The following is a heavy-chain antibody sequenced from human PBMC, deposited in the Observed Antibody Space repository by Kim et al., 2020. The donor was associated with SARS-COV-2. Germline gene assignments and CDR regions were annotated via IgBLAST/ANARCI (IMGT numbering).Heavy chain of an antibody. V-gene: IGHV3-33*06. D-gene: IGHD2-2*01. J-gene: IGHJ4*02. CDR3: AKICSSASCLVDY. CDR1: GSTLSTYG. CDR2: IWYDGSNK. Sequence: GGSLRLSCVASGSTLSTYGLHWVRQAPGRGLEWVALIWYDGSNKYYSDSVKGRFTISRDTSMNTLYLQMSSLRAEDTAVYYCAKICSSASCLVDYWGQGTLVTVSS.